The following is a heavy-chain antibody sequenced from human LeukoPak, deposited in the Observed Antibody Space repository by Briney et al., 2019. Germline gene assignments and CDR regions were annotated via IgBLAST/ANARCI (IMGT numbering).Heavy chain of an antibody. J-gene: IGHJ4*02. V-gene: IGHV4-39*07. CDR3: ARLSYRASGYYYRGGYYFDY. Sequence: PSETLSLTCTVSGGSISSSSYYWGWLRQPPGKGLEWLGEINHSGSTNYNPSLKSRVTISVDTSKNQFSLKLSSVTAADTAVYYCARLSYRASGYYYRGGYYFDYWGQGTLVTVSS. D-gene: IGHD3-22*01. CDR1: GGSISSSSYY. CDR2: INHSGST.